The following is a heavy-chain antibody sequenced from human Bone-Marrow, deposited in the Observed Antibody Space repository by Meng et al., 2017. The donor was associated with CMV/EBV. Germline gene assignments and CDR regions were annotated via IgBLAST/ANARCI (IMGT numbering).Heavy chain of an antibody. CDR3: ASSAYDFWHGRYIGMVDYDGMDV. V-gene: IGHV1-46*01. CDR1: KYTFTTYY. D-gene: IGHD3-3*01. CDR2: INPNGGTT. J-gene: IGHJ6*02. Sequence: ASVKVSCKASKYTFTTYYIHWVRQAPGQGLEWMGIINPNGGTTTCAEKFLGRVTMTSDTSTGTVYMEMSSLRSEDTAVYYCASSAYDFWHGRYIGMVDYDGMDVWGRGTTVTVSS.